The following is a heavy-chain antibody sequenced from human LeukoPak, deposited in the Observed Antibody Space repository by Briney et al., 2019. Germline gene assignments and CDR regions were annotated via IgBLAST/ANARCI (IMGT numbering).Heavy chain of an antibody. V-gene: IGHV1-8*01. CDR3: ARDPTPLGSSSVVAPGGYQDY. CDR1: GYTFTNYD. Sequence: ASVKVSCKASGYTFTNYDINWVRQATGQGLEWMGWTNPNSGNTGYAQKFQGRVTMTRNTSISTAYMELSSLRSDDTAVYYCARDPTPLGSSSVVAPGGYQDYWGQGTLVTVSS. J-gene: IGHJ4*02. D-gene: IGHD6-6*01. CDR2: TNPNSGNT.